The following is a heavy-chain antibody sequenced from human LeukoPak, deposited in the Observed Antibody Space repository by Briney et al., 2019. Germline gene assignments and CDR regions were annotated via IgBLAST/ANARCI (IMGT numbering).Heavy chain of an antibody. V-gene: IGHV3-23*01. D-gene: IGHD4-17*01. CDR1: GFTFSSYG. CDR2: ISGSGGST. Sequence: GGSLRLSCAAAGFTFSSYGMSWVRQAPGKGLEWVSAISGSGGSTYYADSVKGRFTISRDNSKNTLYLQMNSLTAEDTAVYYCASPSLYGDYYFDYWGQGTLVTVSS. CDR3: ASPSLYGDYYFDY. J-gene: IGHJ4*02.